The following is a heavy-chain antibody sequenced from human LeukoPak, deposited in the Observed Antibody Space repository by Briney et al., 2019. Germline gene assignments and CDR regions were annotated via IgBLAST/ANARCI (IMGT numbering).Heavy chain of an antibody. CDR2: IKQDGSEK. Sequence: GGSLRLSCAASGFTFSDYYMSWVRQAPGKGLEWVANIKQDGSEKYYVDSVKGRFTISRDNAKNSLYLQMNSLRAEDTAVYYCAMVAATLFDYWGQGTLVTVSS. J-gene: IGHJ4*02. V-gene: IGHV3-7*01. CDR3: AMVAATLFDY. CDR1: GFTFSDYY. D-gene: IGHD2-15*01.